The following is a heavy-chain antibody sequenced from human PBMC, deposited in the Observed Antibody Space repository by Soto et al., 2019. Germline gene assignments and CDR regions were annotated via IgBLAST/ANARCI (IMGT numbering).Heavy chain of an antibody. CDR1: RFTFSSYA. Sequence: HGGSLGPCCEASRFTFSSYAMSWVRQGPGKGLEWVSAISGSGGSTYYADSVKGRFTISRDNSKNTLYLQMNSLRAEDTAVYYCAKETASIAARPVDYWGQGTLVTVSS. J-gene: IGHJ4*02. D-gene: IGHD6-6*01. V-gene: IGHV3-23*01. CDR2: ISGSGGST. CDR3: AKETASIAARPVDY.